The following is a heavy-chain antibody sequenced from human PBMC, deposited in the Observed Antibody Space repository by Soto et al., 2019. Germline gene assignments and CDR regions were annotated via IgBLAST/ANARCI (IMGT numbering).Heavy chain of an antibody. CDR3: ARGRWDIVVVPAAMGV. D-gene: IGHD2-2*01. Sequence: QVPLVQSGAEVKKPGASVKVSCKASGYTFTSYDINWVRQATGQGLEWMGWMNPNSGNTGYAQKFQGRVTMTRNTSISTAYMELSSLRSEDTAVYYCARGRWDIVVVPAAMGVWGQGTLVTVSS. J-gene: IGHJ4*02. CDR2: MNPNSGNT. CDR1: GYTFTSYD. V-gene: IGHV1-8*01.